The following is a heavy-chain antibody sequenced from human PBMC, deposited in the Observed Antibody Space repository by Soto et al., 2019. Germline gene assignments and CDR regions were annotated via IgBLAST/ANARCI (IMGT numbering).Heavy chain of an antibody. V-gene: IGHV4-39*01. Sequence: PSETLSLTCTVSGGSISSSSYYWGWIRQPPGKGLEWIGSIYYSGSTYHNPSLKSRVTISVDTSKNQFSLKLSSVSAADTAVYYCARPYGAASLDPFDYWGQGTLVTVSS. J-gene: IGHJ4*02. CDR1: GGSISSSSYY. D-gene: IGHD2-2*03. CDR2: IYYSGST. CDR3: ARPYGAASLDPFDY.